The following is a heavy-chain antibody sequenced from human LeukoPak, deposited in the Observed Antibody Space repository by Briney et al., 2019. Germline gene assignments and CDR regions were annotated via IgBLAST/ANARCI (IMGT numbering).Heavy chain of an antibody. CDR1: GYTFTSYY. CDR2: INPSGGST. V-gene: IGHV1-46*03. CDR3: ARPRYFAEYYYYGMDV. Sequence: GASVKVSCKASGYTFTSYYMHWVRQAPGQGLEWMGIINPSGGSTSYAQKFQGRVTMTRDTSTSTVYMELSSLRSEDTAVYYCARPRYFAEYYYYGMDVWGQGTTVTVSS. J-gene: IGHJ6*02. D-gene: IGHD3-9*01.